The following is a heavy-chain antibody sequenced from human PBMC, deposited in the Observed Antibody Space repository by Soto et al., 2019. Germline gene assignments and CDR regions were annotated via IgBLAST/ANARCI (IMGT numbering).Heavy chain of an antibody. V-gene: IGHV1-46*01. CDR3: ARAYGGYADY. CDR2: INPSGGST. D-gene: IGHD5-12*01. Sequence: ASVTVSCTASGYTFTSYYMHWVRQAPGQGLEWMGIINPSGGSTSYAQKFQGRVTMTRDTSTSTVYMELSSVTAADTAMYYCARAYGGYADYWGQGALVTVSS. J-gene: IGHJ4*02. CDR1: GYTFTSYY.